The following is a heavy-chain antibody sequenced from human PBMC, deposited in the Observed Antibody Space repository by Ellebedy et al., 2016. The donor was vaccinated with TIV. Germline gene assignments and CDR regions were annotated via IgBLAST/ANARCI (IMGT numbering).Heavy chain of an antibody. J-gene: IGHJ3*02. CDR3: ARRITGTYGDDALDI. D-gene: IGHD1-20*01. Sequence: GGSLRLSCAASGFTVSYTYMSWVRQAPGKGLEWVSVIHTGGDTYYADSVKGRFTISRASSQNTLYLQMNSLRAEDTAVYYCARRITGTYGDDALDIWGQGTMVTVSS. CDR1: GFTVSYTY. V-gene: IGHV3-53*01. CDR2: IHTGGDT.